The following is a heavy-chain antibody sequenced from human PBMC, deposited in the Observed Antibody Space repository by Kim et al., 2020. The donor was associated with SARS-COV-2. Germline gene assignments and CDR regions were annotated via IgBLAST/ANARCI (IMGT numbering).Heavy chain of an antibody. D-gene: IGHD3-22*01. CDR1: GYTFTSYA. V-gene: IGHV1-3*01. CDR3: ARDSALYYDSSGYIPMNWFDP. CDR2: INAGNGNT. Sequence: ASVKVSCKASGYTFTSYAMHWVRQAPGQRLEWMGWINAGNGNTKYSQKFQGRVTITRDTSASTAYMELSSLRSEDTAVYYCARDSALYYDSSGYIPMNWFDPWGQGTLVTVSS. J-gene: IGHJ5*02.